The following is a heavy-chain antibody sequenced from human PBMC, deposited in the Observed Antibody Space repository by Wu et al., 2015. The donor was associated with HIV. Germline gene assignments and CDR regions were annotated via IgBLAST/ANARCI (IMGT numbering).Heavy chain of an antibody. J-gene: IGHJ5*02. CDR2: INPNNGNT. Sequence: QVQLVQSGAEVKKPGASVKVSCKASGYTFTGHYMHWVRQAPGQGLEWMGWINPNNGNTNYAQNFQGRVTMTTDTSISTAYMELGRLRSDDTAVYYCARDLXSSSRKSGWFDPWGQGTLVTVSS. CDR1: GYTFTGHY. CDR3: ARDLXSSSRKSGWFDP. D-gene: IGHD6-13*01. V-gene: IGHV1-2*02.